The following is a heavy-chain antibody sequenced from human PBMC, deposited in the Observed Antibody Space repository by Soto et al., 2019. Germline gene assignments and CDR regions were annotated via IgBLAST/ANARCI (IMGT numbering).Heavy chain of an antibody. D-gene: IGHD6-25*01. CDR2: ISGSGGST. V-gene: IGHV3-23*01. CDR3: AKDTLAGTAAGHVAFDI. CDR1: GFTFSSYA. J-gene: IGHJ3*02. Sequence: PGGSLRLSCAASGFTFSSYAMSWVRQAPGKGLQWVSAISGSGGSTYYADSVKGRFTISRDNSKNTLHLQMNSLRAEDTAVYYCAKDTLAGTAAGHVAFDIWGQGTMVTVSS.